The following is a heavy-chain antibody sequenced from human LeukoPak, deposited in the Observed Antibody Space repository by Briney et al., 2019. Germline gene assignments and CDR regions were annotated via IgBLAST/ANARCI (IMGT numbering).Heavy chain of an antibody. J-gene: IGHJ4*02. Sequence: PGGSLRLSCAASGFTFSSYWMTWVRQAPGKGLEWVANIKQDGSEKYYVDSVKGRFTISRDNAKNSLYLQMNSLRAEDTAVYYCARDRGAYDSSGYDRFDYWGQGTLVTVSS. V-gene: IGHV3-7*01. CDR2: IKQDGSEK. D-gene: IGHD3-22*01. CDR3: ARDRGAYDSSGYDRFDY. CDR1: GFTFSSYW.